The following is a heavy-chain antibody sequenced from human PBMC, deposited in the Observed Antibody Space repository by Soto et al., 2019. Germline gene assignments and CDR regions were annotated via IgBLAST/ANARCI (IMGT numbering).Heavy chain of an antibody. Sequence: QVQLVQSGAEVKKPGASVKVSCKASGYTFTSYDIIWVRQATGQGLEWMGWMNPSTGNTYSAEKFQGRLTMTRNTSISTVYMELSRLSFEDTAVYYCARGRIIVAGGFDPWGQGTLVTVSS. V-gene: IGHV1-8*01. D-gene: IGHD6-19*01. J-gene: IGHJ5*02. CDR3: ARGRIIVAGGFDP. CDR1: GYTFTSYD. CDR2: MNPSTGNT.